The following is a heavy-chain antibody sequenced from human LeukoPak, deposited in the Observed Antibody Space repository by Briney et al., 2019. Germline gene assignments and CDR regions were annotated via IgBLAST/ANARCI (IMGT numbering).Heavy chain of an antibody. J-gene: IGHJ3*02. CDR1: GFTFSSYS. V-gene: IGHV3-21*01. Sequence: GGPLRLPCAASGFTFSSYSMNWARQAPGKGREWVSSISSSSSYIYYADSVKGRFTISRDNAKNSLLLQMNSLRAEDTAVYYCARGLDRTRAALDIWGQGTMVTVSS. CDR3: ARGLDRTRAALDI. CDR2: ISSSSSYI. D-gene: IGHD1-1*01.